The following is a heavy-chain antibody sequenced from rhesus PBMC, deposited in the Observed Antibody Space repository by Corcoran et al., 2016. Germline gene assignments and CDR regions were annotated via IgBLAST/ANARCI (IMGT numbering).Heavy chain of an antibody. D-gene: IGHD6-31*01. CDR1: GSSLRSCSG. J-gene: IGHJ4*01. CDR2: TGGSSGST. V-gene: IGHV4-127*01. CDR3: ARGSGWANY. Sequence: QVQLQESGPGLLTPSETLSLTCAVPGSSLRSCSGWRGLRPPPGKGLEWIGYTGGSSGSTNYNPSLKSRVTISKDTSKNQFSLKLSSGTAADTALYYCARGSGWANYWGQGVLVTVSS.